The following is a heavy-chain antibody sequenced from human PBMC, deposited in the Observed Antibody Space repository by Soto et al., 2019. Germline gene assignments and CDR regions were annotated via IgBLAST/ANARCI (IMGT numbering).Heavy chain of an antibody. D-gene: IGHD6-13*01. CDR3: ARDLAAAEL. CDR1: GYIFINYY. J-gene: IGHJ4*02. CDR2: FNPMSGST. V-gene: IGHV1-46*04. Sequence: GASVKVSCKTSGYIFINYYIHWVRQAPGQGLEWVALFNPMSGSTNYAQKLQGRVTVTSDTSTSTVYMELSSLISEDTAVYYYARDLAAAELRGEGTQVSVTS.